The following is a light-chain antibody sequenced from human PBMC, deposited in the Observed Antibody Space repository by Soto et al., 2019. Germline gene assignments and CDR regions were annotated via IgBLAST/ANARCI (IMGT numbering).Light chain of an antibody. CDR2: DVS. CDR1: SSDVGGYNY. Sequence: QSALTQPASVSGSPGQSITISCTGTSSDVGGYNYVSWYQHHPGKAPKLLIYDVSNRPSGVSNRFSGSKSGSTASLTISGLQAEDEADFYCSSCTSSSTLVVFGTGTKV. CDR3: SSCTSSSTLVV. V-gene: IGLV2-14*03. J-gene: IGLJ1*01.